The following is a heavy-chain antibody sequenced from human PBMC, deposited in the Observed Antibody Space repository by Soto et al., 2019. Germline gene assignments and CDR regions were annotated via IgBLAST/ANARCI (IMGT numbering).Heavy chain of an antibody. Sequence: VASVKVSCKASGYTFTGYYMHWVRQAPGQGLEWMGWINPNSGGTNYAQKFQGRVTMTRDTSISTAYMELSRLRSDDTAVYYFAVGYCSGGSCYRIDYWGQGTLVTVSS. V-gene: IGHV1-2*02. CDR1: GYTFTGYY. D-gene: IGHD2-15*01. CDR3: AVGYCSGGSCYRIDY. J-gene: IGHJ4*02. CDR2: INPNSGGT.